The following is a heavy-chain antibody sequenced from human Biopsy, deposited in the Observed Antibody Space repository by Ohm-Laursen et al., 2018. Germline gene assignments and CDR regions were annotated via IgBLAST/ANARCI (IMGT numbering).Heavy chain of an antibody. CDR1: GDSLTSGPEN. V-gene: IGHV4-61*01. Sequence: SQTLSLTWIVSGDSLTSGPENWSWIRQSPGQGLEYIGFIYSGGNTNYNPSLKNRVTMSVDTSKNQFYLKLYSVTAADTAVYYCARGRRTSGWPYFDNWGQGALVIVSP. CDR2: IYSGGNT. D-gene: IGHD6-19*01. J-gene: IGHJ4*02. CDR3: ARGRRTSGWPYFDN.